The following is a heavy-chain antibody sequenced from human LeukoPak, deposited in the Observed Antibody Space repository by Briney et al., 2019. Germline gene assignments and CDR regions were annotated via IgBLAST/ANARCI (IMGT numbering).Heavy chain of an antibody. Sequence: GGSLRLSCAASGFTFSSYSMNWVRQAPGKGLEWVSYISSSSSYIYYADSVKGRFTISRDNAKNSLYLQMNSLRAKDTAVYYCARDQDGSSWGMDVWGQGTTVTVSS. J-gene: IGHJ6*02. CDR2: ISSSSSYI. D-gene: IGHD6-13*01. CDR1: GFTFSSYS. CDR3: ARDQDGSSWGMDV. V-gene: IGHV3-21*05.